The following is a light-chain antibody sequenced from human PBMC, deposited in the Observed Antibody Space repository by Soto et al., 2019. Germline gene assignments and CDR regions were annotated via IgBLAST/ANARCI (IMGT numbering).Light chain of an antibody. CDR3: QQYYNYST. V-gene: IGKV1-5*01. Sequence: DIHMTQSPSTLPASFGDRVTITFRASQTISSWLAWYQQKPGKAPDLLIYDASRLAGGVPSRFSGSESGTEFTLTTGSLQPDDFATYFCQQYYNYSTFGQGTKVDIK. CDR2: DAS. J-gene: IGKJ1*01. CDR1: QTISSW.